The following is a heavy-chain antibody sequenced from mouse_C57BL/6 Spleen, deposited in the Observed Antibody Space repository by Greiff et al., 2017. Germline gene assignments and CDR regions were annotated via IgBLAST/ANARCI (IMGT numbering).Heavy chain of an antibody. D-gene: IGHD2-10*02. CDR1: GYAFSSYW. V-gene: IGHV1-80*01. CDR2: IYPGDGDT. CDR3: ARSYGNYDLAY. Sequence: QVHVKQSGAELVKPGASVKISCKASGYAFSSYWMNWVKQRPGKGLEWIGQIYPGDGDTNYNGKFKGKATLTADKSSSTAYMQLSSLTSEDSAVYFCARSYGNYDLAYWGQGTLVTVSA. J-gene: IGHJ3*01.